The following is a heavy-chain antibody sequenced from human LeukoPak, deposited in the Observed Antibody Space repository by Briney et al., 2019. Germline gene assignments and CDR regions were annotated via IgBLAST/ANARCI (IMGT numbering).Heavy chain of an antibody. J-gene: IGHJ5*02. V-gene: IGHV3-23*01. CDR3: AKEDSDFWSGYYSEANWFDP. CDR2: ISGSGGST. Sequence: GGSLRLSCAASGFTFSSYAMSWVRQAPGKGLEWVSAISGSGGSTYYADSVKGRFTISRDNSKNTLYLQMNSLRAEDTAVYYCAKEDSDFWSGYYSEANWFDPWGQGTLVTVSS. CDR1: GFTFSSYA. D-gene: IGHD3-3*01.